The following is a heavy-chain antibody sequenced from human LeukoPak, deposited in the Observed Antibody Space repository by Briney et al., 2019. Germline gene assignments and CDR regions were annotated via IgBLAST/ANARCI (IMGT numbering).Heavy chain of an antibody. CDR2: ISSSSSYI. J-gene: IGHJ5*02. D-gene: IGHD2-2*01. Sequence: GGSLRLSCAASGFTFSSYSMNWVRQAPGKGLEWVSSISSSSSYIYYADSVKGRFTISRDNAKNSLYLQMNSLRAEDTAVYYCARGPLTVVVPAAIFWFDPWGQGTLVTVSS. CDR3: ARGPLTVVVPAAIFWFDP. CDR1: GFTFSSYS. V-gene: IGHV3-21*01.